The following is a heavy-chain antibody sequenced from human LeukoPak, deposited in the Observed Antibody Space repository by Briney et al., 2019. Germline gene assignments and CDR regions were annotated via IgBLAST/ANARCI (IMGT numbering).Heavy chain of an antibody. CDR3: ARLPVVFDCSSTSCYKEGDDY. Sequence: ASVKVSCKASGYTFTGYYMHWVRQAPGQGLEWMGWINPNIGGTNYAQKFQARVTMTRDTSISTAYMELSRLRSDDTAVYYCARLPVVFDCSSTSCYKEGDDYWGQGTLVTVSS. D-gene: IGHD2-2*02. CDR1: GYTFTGYY. CDR2: INPNIGGT. J-gene: IGHJ4*02. V-gene: IGHV1-2*02.